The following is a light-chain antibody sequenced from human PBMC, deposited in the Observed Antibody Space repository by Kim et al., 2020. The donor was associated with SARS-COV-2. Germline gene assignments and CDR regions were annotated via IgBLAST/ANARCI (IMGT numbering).Light chain of an antibody. Sequence: DIVMTQSPDSLAVSLGERATINCKSSQSVLYSSNNKNYLAWYQQKPGQPPKLLIYWASTRESGVPDRFSGSGSGTDFTLTISSLQAEDVAVYYCQQYYSTPPTFGQRTKLEI. CDR1: QSVLYSSNNKNY. CDR2: WAS. J-gene: IGKJ2*01. V-gene: IGKV4-1*01. CDR3: QQYYSTPPT.